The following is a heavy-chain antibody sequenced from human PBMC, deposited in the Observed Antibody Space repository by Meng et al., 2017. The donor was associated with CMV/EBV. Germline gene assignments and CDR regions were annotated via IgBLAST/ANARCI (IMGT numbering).Heavy chain of an antibody. CDR3: AGSSSSYYYYGMDV. Sequence: GGSLRLSCAASGFTVSSNYMSWGRQAPGKGLEWVSVIYSGGSTYYADSVKGRFTISRDNSKNTLYLQMNSLRAEDTAVYYCAGSSSSYYYYGMDVWGQGTTVTVSS. CDR2: IYSGGST. D-gene: IGHD6-6*01. V-gene: IGHV3-53*01. J-gene: IGHJ6*02. CDR1: GFTVSSNY.